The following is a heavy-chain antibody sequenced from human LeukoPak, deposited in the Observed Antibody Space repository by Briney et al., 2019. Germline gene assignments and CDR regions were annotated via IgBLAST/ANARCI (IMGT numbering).Heavy chain of an antibody. CDR3: ARGYCSSTSCYTNAFDI. J-gene: IGHJ3*02. V-gene: IGHV4-61*02. CDR1: GGSISSGSYY. CDR2: IYTSGST. D-gene: IGHD2-2*02. Sequence: SETLSLTCTVSGGSISSGSYYWSWIRQPAGKGLAWIGRIYTSGSTNYNPSLKSRVTISVDTSKNQFSLKLSSVTAADTAVYYCARGYCSSTSCYTNAFDIWGQGTMVTVSS.